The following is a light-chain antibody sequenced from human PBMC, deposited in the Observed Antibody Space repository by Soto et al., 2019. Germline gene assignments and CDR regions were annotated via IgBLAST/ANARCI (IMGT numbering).Light chain of an antibody. V-gene: IGKV1-5*01. CDR1: QTISNW. CDR2: DAS. CDR3: QHYNSYSEA. J-gene: IGKJ1*01. Sequence: GDRVTITCRASQTISNWLAWYQQKPGKAPNLLMSDASSLESGVPSRFSGSGSGTEFTLTISSLQPDDFATYYCQHYNSYSEAFGQGTKV.